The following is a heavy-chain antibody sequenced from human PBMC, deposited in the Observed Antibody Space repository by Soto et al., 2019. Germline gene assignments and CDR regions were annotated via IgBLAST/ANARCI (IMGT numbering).Heavy chain of an antibody. Sequence: ASVKVSCTASGYTFSSNGVSWVRQAPGQGLEWMGWISTFNGNAHYAQKFQGRVTMTTDTSTNTAYMELTSLSSDDTAVYYCARLHGYSSGWYDYWGQGTLVTVSS. CDR3: ARLHGYSSGWYDY. CDR1: GYTFSSNG. D-gene: IGHD6-19*01. V-gene: IGHV1-18*04. CDR2: ISTFNGNA. J-gene: IGHJ4*02.